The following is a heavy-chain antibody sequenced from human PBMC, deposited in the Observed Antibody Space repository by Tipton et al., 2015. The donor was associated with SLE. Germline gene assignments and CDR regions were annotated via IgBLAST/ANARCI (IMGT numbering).Heavy chain of an antibody. V-gene: IGHV3-53*01. CDR3: VRDRGRPDAFDI. CDR1: GFIVSSNY. J-gene: IGHJ3*02. CDR2: IYVDGVT. Sequence: VQLVQSGGGLVQPGGSLRLSCAASGFIVSSNYMTWVRQAPGKGLEWVSDIYVDGVTNYADSVKGRFTVSRDNSKNTLDLQMNSLRAEDTAIYYCVRDRGRPDAFDIWGQGTMVTVSS. D-gene: IGHD3-10*01.